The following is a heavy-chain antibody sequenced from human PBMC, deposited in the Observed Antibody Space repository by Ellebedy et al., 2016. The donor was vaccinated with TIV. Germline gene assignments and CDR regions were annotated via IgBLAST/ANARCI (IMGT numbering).Heavy chain of an antibody. CDR2: IYSSGNT. J-gene: IGHJ5*01. Sequence: SETLSLXCTVSGGSLANYYWGWIRQSPGMGLEWIGWIYSSGNTNYNTSLPSRVSISIDTSKNQFSLRLDSITATDSAVYYCARYAQRVGANWFDSWGQGTLVTVSS. V-gene: IGHV4-59*01. D-gene: IGHD3-16*01. CDR1: GGSLANYY. CDR3: ARYAQRVGANWFDS.